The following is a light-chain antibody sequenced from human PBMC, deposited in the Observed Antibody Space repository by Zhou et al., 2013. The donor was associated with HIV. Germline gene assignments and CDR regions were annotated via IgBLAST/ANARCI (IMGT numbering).Light chain of an antibody. J-gene: IGKJ4*01. Sequence: DIQMTQSPSSLSASVGDRVTITCRASQSISSYLNWYQQKPGQAPKLVIYATSNLQTGVPSRFSGSGSGTNFTLTISSLQPEDFATYYCQQASSFPPLTFGGGTKVEIK. CDR2: ATS. CDR3: QQASSFPPLT. CDR1: QSISSY. V-gene: IGKV1-39*01.